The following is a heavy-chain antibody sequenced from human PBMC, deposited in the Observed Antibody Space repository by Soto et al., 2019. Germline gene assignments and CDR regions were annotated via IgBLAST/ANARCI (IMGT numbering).Heavy chain of an antibody. CDR1: GFSFSNYA. Sequence: GGSVRLSCATSGFSFSNYAMNWVRQAPGKGLEWVSSISDNGESTFYSDSVKGRFIISRDNSKNTLHLQMNRLRAEDTAVYYCVKRAVVVAATPWFDYWGQGT. D-gene: IGHD2-15*01. CDR3: VKRAVVVAATPWFDY. J-gene: IGHJ4*02. V-gene: IGHV3-23*01. CDR2: ISDNGEST.